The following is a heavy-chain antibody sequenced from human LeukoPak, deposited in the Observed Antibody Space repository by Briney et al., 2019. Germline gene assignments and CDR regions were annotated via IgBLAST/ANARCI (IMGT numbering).Heavy chain of an antibody. Sequence: KPSETLSLTCTVSGGSISSYYWSWIRQPPGKGLEWIGYIYYSGSTNYNPSLKSRVTISVDTSKNQFSLKLSSVTAADTAVYYCARGDSSSWGIAFDIWGQGTMVTVSS. J-gene: IGHJ3*02. CDR2: IYYSGST. CDR1: GGSISSYY. V-gene: IGHV4-59*01. CDR3: ARGDSSSWGIAFDI. D-gene: IGHD6-13*01.